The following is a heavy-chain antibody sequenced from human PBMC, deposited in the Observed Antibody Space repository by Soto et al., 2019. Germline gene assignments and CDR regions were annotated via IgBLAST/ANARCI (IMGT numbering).Heavy chain of an antibody. J-gene: IGHJ6*02. CDR2: INAGNGNT. CDR1: GYTFTSYA. CDR3: ARASNYPATYYYYGMDV. V-gene: IGHV1-3*01. D-gene: IGHD1-26*01. Sequence: QVQLVQSGAEVKKPGASVKVSCKASGYTFTSYAMHWVRQAPGQRLEWMGWINAGNGNTKYSQKFQGRVTITRDTSASTAYTELSSLRSEDTAVYYCARASNYPATYYYYGMDVWGQGTTVTVSS.